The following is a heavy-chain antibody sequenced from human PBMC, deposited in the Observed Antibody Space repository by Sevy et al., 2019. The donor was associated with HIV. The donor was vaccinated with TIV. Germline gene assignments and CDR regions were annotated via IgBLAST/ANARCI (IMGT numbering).Heavy chain of an antibody. Sequence: GGSLRLSCAASGFTFSNAWMNWVRQAPGKGLEWVGRIKSKTDGGITDYAAPVKGRFTISRDDSKNTLYLQMNSLKTEDTAVYYCTTDGGGYNYGYSFDYWGQGTLVTVS. CDR1: GFTFSNAW. D-gene: IGHD5-18*01. CDR3: TTDGGGYNYGYSFDY. J-gene: IGHJ4*02. CDR2: IKSKTDGGIT. V-gene: IGHV3-15*07.